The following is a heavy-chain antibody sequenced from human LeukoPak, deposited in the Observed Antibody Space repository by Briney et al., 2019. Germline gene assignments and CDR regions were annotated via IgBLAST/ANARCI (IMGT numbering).Heavy chain of an antibody. CDR2: IIPIFGTA. CDR3: ARDGRDGYNYDWFDP. V-gene: IGHV1-69*13. Sequence: SVKVSCKASGGTLRSYTISWVRQAPGQGLEWMGGIIPIFGTANYAQKFQGRVTITADESTNTVYMELNSLTSDDTAVYYCARDGRDGYNYDWFDPWGQGTLVTVSS. D-gene: IGHD5-24*01. J-gene: IGHJ5*02. CDR1: GGTLRSYT.